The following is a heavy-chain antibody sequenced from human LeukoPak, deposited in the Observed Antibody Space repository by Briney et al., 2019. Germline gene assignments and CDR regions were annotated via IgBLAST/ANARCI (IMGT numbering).Heavy chain of an antibody. J-gene: IGHJ4*02. CDR3: ARGRAFFD. Sequence: SETLSLTCAVYGGSFSGYYWNWIRQPPGKGLEWIGEINQSGSTNYNPSLKSRGTISFDTSKNQFSLKLSSVTAADTAVYYCARGRAFFDWGQGTLVTVSS. V-gene: IGHV4-34*01. D-gene: IGHD3-3*02. CDR2: INQSGST. CDR1: GGSFSGYY.